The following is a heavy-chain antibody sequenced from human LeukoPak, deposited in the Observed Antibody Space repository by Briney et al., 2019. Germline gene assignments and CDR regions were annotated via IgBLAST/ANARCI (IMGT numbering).Heavy chain of an antibody. D-gene: IGHD6-13*01. CDR3: ARDGTAAGLYFDL. V-gene: IGHV3-7*01. Sequence: GSLRLSCEVSGFTFTDYWMNWVRQAPGKGPEWVASIRQDGSEKTYVDSVMGRFTISRDNTKNSLSLQLNGLRAEDTAVYYCARDGTAAGLYFDLWGQGTLVTVSS. CDR2: IRQDGSEK. J-gene: IGHJ4*01. CDR1: GFTFTDYW.